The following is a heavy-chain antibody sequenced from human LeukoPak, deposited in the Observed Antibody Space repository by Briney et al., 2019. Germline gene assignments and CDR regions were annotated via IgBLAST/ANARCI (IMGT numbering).Heavy chain of an antibody. Sequence: PSQTLSLTCTVSGGSISSGDYYWSWIRQPPGKGLEWIGYIYYSGSTYYNPSLKSRVTISVDTSKNQFSLKLSSVTAADTAVYYCARHAPSTTLPPSDPLDYWGQGTLVTVSS. J-gene: IGHJ4*02. D-gene: IGHD4-17*01. CDR2: IYYSGST. CDR3: ARHAPSTTLPPSDPLDY. CDR1: GGSISSGDYY. V-gene: IGHV4-30-4*08.